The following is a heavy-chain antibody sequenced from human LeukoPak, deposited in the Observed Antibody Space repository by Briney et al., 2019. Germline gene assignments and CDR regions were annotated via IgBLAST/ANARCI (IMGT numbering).Heavy chain of an antibody. CDR2: INHSGST. J-gene: IGHJ4*02. CDR1: GGSFSGYY. D-gene: IGHD3-16*01. V-gene: IGHV4-34*01. Sequence: PSETLSLTCAVYGGSFSGYYWSWIRQPPGKGLEWIGEINHSGSTYYNPSLKSRVTISVDTSKNQFSLKLSSVTAADTAVYYCAREKFNYDLLHYFDYWGQGTLVTVSS. CDR3: AREKFNYDLLHYFDY.